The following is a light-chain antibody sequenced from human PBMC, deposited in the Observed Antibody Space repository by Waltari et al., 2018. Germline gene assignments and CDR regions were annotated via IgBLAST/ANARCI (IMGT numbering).Light chain of an antibody. CDR1: RSNTGKKH. CDR3: AAWDDSRSVV. V-gene: IGLV1-47*01. CDR2: DSD. J-gene: IGLJ2*01. Sequence: QSLLTQSPSASGTPGQRVSISGSGSRSNTGKKHLYWYQHFPGPAPRLLIYDSDRRPSGVPERFSASKSGTSASLAISGLRSEDEADYYCAAWDDSRSVVFGGGTRLTVL.